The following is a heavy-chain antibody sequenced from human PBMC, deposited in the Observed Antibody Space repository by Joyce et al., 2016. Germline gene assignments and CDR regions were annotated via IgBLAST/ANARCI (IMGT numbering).Heavy chain of an antibody. CDR3: AKAGVGARGFDY. V-gene: IGHV3-23*01. J-gene: IGHJ4*02. D-gene: IGHD1-26*01. CDR1: GFTFSTYA. Sequence: EVQLLESGGGLVQPGGSLKLSCVASGFTFSTYAMAWVRQAPGKGLEWVSTIGSSGTNTYLADSVKGRFTISRDNSKNTVFLQMNSLRSEDTAIYYCAKAGVGARGFDYWGQGTLATVSS. CDR2: IGSSGTNT.